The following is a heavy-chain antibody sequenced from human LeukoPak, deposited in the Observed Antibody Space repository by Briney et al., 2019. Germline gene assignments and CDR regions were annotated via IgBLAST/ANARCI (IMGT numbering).Heavy chain of an antibody. V-gene: IGHV4-59*01. CDR2: IYYSGST. Sequence: KPSETLSLTCTVSGGSISSYYWSWIRQPPGKGLEWIGYIYYSGSTNYNPSLKSRVTISVDTSKSQFSLKLSSVTAADTAVYYCASSDTVTDANWFDPWGQGTLVTVSS. J-gene: IGHJ5*02. CDR3: ASSDTVTDANWFDP. D-gene: IGHD4-11*01. CDR1: GGSISSYY.